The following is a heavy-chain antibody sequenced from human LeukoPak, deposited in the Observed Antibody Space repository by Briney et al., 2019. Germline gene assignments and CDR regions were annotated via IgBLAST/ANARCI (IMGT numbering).Heavy chain of an antibody. D-gene: IGHD3-3*01. CDR1: GFTFSSFA. Sequence: GGSLRLSCAASGFTFSSFAMHWHRPAPGQGRVGVAVISYDGSNKYYADSVKGRFTISRDNYKNTLYLQMNSLRAEDTAVYYCVRATRRFEQIDYWGQGTLVTVSS. CDR3: VRATRRFEQIDY. CDR2: ISYDGSNK. V-gene: IGHV3-30-3*01. J-gene: IGHJ4*02.